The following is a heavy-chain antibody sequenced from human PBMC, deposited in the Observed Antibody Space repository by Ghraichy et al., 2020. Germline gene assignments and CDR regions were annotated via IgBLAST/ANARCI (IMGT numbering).Heavy chain of an antibody. CDR3: AKLDILVVPAATFDY. Sequence: GGSLRLSCAASGFTFSSYAMSWVRQAPGKGLEYVSAISGSGGSTYYADSVKGRFTISRDNSKNTLYLQMNSLRAEDTAVYYFAKLDILVVPAATFDYWGQGTLVTVSS. J-gene: IGHJ4*02. V-gene: IGHV3-23*01. CDR1: GFTFSSYA. D-gene: IGHD2-2*01. CDR2: ISGSGGST.